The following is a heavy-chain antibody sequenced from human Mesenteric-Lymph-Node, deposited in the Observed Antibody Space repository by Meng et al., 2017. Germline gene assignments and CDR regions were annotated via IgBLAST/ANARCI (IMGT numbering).Heavy chain of an antibody. CDR2: ISPRGDGT. CDR1: GYTFSSYC. Sequence: ESLKLSCAASGYTFSSYCMNWVRQVPGKGLEWVSSISPRGDGTIYADSVQGRFTISRDNSNNTLYLQLSTLTADDTAVYYCAKPERSSWYGCYVDFWGQGKLVTVSS. J-gene: IGHJ4*02. CDR3: AKPERSSWYGCYVDF. V-gene: IGHV3-23*01. D-gene: IGHD6-13*01.